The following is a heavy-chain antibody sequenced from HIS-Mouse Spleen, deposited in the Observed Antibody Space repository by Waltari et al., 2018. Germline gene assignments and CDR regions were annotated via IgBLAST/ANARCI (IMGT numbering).Heavy chain of an antibody. V-gene: IGHV4-34*01. Sequence: QVQLQQWGAGLLKPSETLSLTCAVYGGSFSGYYWTWLRPPPGKGLECIGEINHSGSTNYNPSLKSRVTISVDTSKNQFSLKLSSVTAADTAVYYCARYYYDSSGTPSDAFDIWGQGTMVTVSS. CDR1: GGSFSGYY. CDR3: ARYYYDSSGTPSDAFDI. D-gene: IGHD3-22*01. CDR2: INHSGST. J-gene: IGHJ3*02.